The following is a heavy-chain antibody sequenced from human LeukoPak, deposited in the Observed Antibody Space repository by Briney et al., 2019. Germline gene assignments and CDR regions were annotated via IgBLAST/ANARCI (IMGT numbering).Heavy chain of an antibody. Sequence: PSETLSLTCTVSGGSVTDATYYWGWVRQPPGKGLEWIASMSYSRTPDYNTSLRGRVAMSVDTSKNQVSLKLSSVTAADTAVYYCVRHQVRTMLNSWGQGTLATVSS. CDR2: MSYSRTP. V-gene: IGHV4-39*01. CDR1: GGSVTDATYY. J-gene: IGHJ4*02. CDR3: VRHQVRTMLNS. D-gene: IGHD3-10*02.